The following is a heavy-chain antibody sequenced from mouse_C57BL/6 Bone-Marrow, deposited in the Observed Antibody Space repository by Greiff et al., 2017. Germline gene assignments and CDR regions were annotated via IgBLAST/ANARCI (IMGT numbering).Heavy chain of an antibody. D-gene: IGHD1-1*02. V-gene: IGHV1-75*01. Sequence: QVQLQQSGPELVKPGASVKISCKASGYTFTDYYMNWVKQRPGQGLEWIGRIHPSGGGTNYNQKFKGKATLTLDKSSSTAYMLLSSLTSGDSAVYFCARKGGSFCARDYWGQGTSVTVSS. CDR1: GYTFTDYY. J-gene: IGHJ4*01. CDR2: IHPSGGGT. CDR3: ARKGGSFCARDY.